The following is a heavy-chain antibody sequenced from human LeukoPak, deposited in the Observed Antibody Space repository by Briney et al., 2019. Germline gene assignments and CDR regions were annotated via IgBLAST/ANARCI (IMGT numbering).Heavy chain of an antibody. CDR3: PPPAGVPVPDYYYYMHL. CDR2: ISSSSSTI. CDR1: GFTFSSYA. J-gene: IGHJ6*03. V-gene: IGHV3-48*01. Sequence: GGSLRLSCAASGFTFSSYAMSWVRQAPGKGLEWVSYISSSSSTIYYADSVKGRFTISRDNAKNSLYLQMNSLRAEDTAVYYCPPPAGVPVPDYYYYMHLWAKG. D-gene: IGHD3-10*01.